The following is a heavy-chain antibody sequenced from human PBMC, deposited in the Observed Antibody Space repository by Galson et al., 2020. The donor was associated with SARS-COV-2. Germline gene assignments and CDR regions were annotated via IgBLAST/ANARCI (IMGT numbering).Heavy chain of an antibody. D-gene: IGHD1-26*01. CDR3: ARVGLRGSDY. CDR2: IYYDETT. J-gene: IGHJ4*02. V-gene: IGHV4-38-2*02. CDR1: GYSISSDDY. Sequence: SETLSLTCSVSGYSISSDDYWGWIRQPPGKGLEWIGNIYYDETTYYNASLESRAAISVDTSKNQFSLNLTSVTAADTAIYYCARVGLRGSDYWGQGILVTVSS.